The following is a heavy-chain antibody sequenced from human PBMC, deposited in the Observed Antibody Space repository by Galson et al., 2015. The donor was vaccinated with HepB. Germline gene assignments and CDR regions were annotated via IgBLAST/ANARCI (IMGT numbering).Heavy chain of an antibody. CDR2: ISGPGDST. CDR1: GFTFSSSP. Sequence: SLRLSCAASGFTFSSSPMSWVRQAPGKGLEWVAAISGPGDSTYYADSVKGRFTISRDNSKNTLYLLMNSLRVEDTAVYYCVRKLPGYSSSSVNFDYWGQGTRVTVSS. J-gene: IGHJ4*02. D-gene: IGHD6-6*01. CDR3: VRKLPGYSSSSVNFDY. V-gene: IGHV3-23*01.